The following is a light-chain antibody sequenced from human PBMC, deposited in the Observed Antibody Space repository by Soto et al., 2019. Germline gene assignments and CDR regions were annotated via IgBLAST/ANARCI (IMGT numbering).Light chain of an antibody. CDR3: QQRSNWPPVT. CDR1: KSVSSS. Sequence: EIVLTQSPATLSLSPGERATLSCRASKSVSSSLAWYQQKPGQAPRLLIYDASNRATGIPARFSGSGSGTAFSLTIISLEPADFAIYYCQQRSNWPPVTFGGGTKVEIK. V-gene: IGKV3-11*01. J-gene: IGKJ4*01. CDR2: DAS.